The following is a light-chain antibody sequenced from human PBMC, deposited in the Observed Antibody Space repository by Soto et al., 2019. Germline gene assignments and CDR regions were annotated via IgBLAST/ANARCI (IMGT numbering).Light chain of an antibody. CDR2: EVN. Sequence: QSALTQPPSASGSPGQSVAISCTGTSSDVGGYNYVSWYQQHPGKAPKLMIYEVNKRPSGVPDRFSGSKSGNTASLTVSGLQAEDEADYFCCSYAGGSNVFGAGTKLTVL. CDR1: SSDVGGYNY. J-gene: IGLJ1*01. V-gene: IGLV2-8*01. CDR3: CSYAGGSNV.